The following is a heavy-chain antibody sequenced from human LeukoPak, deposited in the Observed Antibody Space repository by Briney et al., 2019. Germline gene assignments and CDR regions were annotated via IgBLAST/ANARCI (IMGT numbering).Heavy chain of an antibody. J-gene: IGHJ5*02. V-gene: IGHV4-59*01. D-gene: IGHD3-10*01. CDR3: ARDNADYASGGDWFDP. Sequence: SETLSLTCTVSGGSISGYYWTWIRQPPGKGLEWIGYVYHSWGTSYNPSLKSRVTIAVDTSKNQFSLKLTSVTAADTAVYYCARDNADYASGGDWFDPWGQGTPVTVSS. CDR1: GGSISGYY. CDR2: VYHSWGT.